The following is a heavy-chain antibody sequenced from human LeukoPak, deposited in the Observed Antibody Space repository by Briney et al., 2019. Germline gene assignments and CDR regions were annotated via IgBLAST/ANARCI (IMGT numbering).Heavy chain of an antibody. D-gene: IGHD3-3*01. Sequence: SETLSLTCTVSGGSISSGSYYWSWIRQPAGKGLEWIVRIYTSGSTNYNPSLKSRVTISVDTSKNQFSLKLSSVTAADTAVYYCARGGYDFWSGYSNWFDPWAQGTLVTVSS. CDR2: IYTSGST. CDR1: GGSISSGSYY. CDR3: ARGGYDFWSGYSNWFDP. J-gene: IGHJ5*02. V-gene: IGHV4-61*02.